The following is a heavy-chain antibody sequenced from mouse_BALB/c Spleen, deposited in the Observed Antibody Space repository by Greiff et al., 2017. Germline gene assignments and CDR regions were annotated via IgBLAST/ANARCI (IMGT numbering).Heavy chain of an antibody. CDR2: IDPETGGT. CDR1: GYTFTDYE. CDR3: TTWH. V-gene: IGHV1-15*01. J-gene: IGHJ2*01. Sequence: VQLVESGAELVRPGASVTLSCKASGYTFTDYEMHWVKQTPVHGLEWIGAIDPETGGTAYNQKFKGKATLTADKSSSTAYMELRSLTSEDSAVYYCTTWHWGQGTTLTVSS.